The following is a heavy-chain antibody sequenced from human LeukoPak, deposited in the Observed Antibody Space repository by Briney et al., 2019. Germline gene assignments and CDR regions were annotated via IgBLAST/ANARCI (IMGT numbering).Heavy chain of an antibody. CDR3: ARVGVTIFGVVIIPGSYFDY. CDR2: IYYSGST. V-gene: IGHV4-30-4*08. Sequence: PSQTLSLTCTVSGGSISSGDYYWSWIRQPPGKGLEWIGYIYYSGSTYYNPSLKSRVTISVDTSKNQFSLKLSSVTAADTAVYYCARVGVTIFGVVIIPGSYFDYWGQGTLVTVSS. D-gene: IGHD3-3*01. CDR1: GGSISSGDYY. J-gene: IGHJ4*02.